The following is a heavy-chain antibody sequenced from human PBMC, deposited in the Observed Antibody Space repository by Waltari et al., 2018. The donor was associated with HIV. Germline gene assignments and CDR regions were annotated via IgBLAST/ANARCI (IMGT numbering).Heavy chain of an antibody. CDR2: IYTSGST. CDR3: ARDRNYYYDSSGYFFNAFDI. Sequence: QVQLQESGPGLVKPSQTLSLTCTVSGGSISSGSHYWSWIRQPAGKGLEWIGRIYTSGSTNYNPSLKSRVTISVDTSKNQFSLKLSSVTAADTAVYYCARDRNYYYDSSGYFFNAFDIWGQGTMVTVSS. CDR1: GGSISSGSHY. D-gene: IGHD3-22*01. J-gene: IGHJ3*02. V-gene: IGHV4-61*02.